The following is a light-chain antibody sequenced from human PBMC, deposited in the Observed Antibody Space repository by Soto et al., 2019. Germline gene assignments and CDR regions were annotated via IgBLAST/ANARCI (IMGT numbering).Light chain of an antibody. Sequence: DIQLTQSPSFLSASVGDRVTITCRASQGISTFLAWYQQHPGTAPKRLIYDASNLQSGVPSRFSGSGSGTEFTLTISSLQPEDFATYYCQQYNSYSTFGGGTKVDIK. V-gene: IGKV1-9*01. CDR3: QQYNSYST. CDR1: QGISTF. J-gene: IGKJ4*01. CDR2: DAS.